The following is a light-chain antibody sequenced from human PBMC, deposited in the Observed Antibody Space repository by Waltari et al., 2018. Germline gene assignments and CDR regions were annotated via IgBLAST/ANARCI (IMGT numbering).Light chain of an antibody. CDR3: CSYAGSHSWV. CDR2: EVS. V-gene: IGLV2-11*01. CDR1: SSDVGGYDY. Sequence: QSALTQPRSVSGSPGQSVTLSCTGTSSDVGGYDYVSWYKQRPGKAPKVMVYEVSMRPAGVPDRFSGSKSGNTASLTISGRQAEDEAEYYCCSYAGSHSWVFGGGTRLTVL. J-gene: IGLJ3*02.